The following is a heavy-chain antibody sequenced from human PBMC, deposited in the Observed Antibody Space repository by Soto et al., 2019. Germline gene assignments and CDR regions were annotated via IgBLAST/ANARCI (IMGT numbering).Heavy chain of an antibody. CDR1: GFTFSNAW. CDR3: TTRFWSAHFMTYNYYGMDV. J-gene: IGHJ6*02. D-gene: IGHD3-3*01. CDR2: IKRRTDGGTV. Sequence: GGSLRLSCAASGFTFSNAWMNWVRQAPGKGLEWVGRIKRRTDGGTVDYAAPVKGRFTISRDDSENTLYLQMSSLKTEDTAVYYCTTRFWSAHFMTYNYYGMDVWGQGTTVTVSS. V-gene: IGHV3-15*07.